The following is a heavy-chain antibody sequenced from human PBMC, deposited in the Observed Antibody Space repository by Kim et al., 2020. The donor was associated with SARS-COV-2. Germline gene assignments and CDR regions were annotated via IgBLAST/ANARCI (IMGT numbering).Heavy chain of an antibody. J-gene: IGHJ4*02. CDR3: ATPFTFRYCSGGSCYSTWVPLDY. Sequence: ASVKVSCKVSGYTLTELSMHWVRQAPGKGLEWMGGFDPEDGETIYAQKFQGRVTMTEDTSTDTAYMELSSLRSEDTAVYYCATPFTFRYCSGGSCYSTWVPLDYWGQGTLVTVSS. D-gene: IGHD2-15*01. CDR1: GYTLTELS. CDR2: FDPEDGET. V-gene: IGHV1-24*01.